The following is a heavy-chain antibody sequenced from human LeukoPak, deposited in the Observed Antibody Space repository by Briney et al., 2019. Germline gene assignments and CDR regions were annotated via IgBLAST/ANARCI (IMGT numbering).Heavy chain of an antibody. CDR3: ARDSLYMASLGGPYFDS. J-gene: IGHJ4*02. CDR2: INWNGGST. D-gene: IGHD2-15*01. Sequence: GGSLRLSCAASGFTFSSYAMSWVRQAPGKGLEWVSGINWNGGSTDYADSVKGRFTISRDNVKNSLYLQMDSLRAEDTALYYCARDSLYMASLGGPYFDSWGQGTLVTVSS. V-gene: IGHV3-20*04. CDR1: GFTFSSYA.